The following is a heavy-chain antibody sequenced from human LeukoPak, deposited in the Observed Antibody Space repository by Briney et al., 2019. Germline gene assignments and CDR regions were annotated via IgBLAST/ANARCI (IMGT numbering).Heavy chain of an antibody. V-gene: IGHV4-34*01. J-gene: IGHJ5*02. Sequence: SETLSLTCAVYGGSFSGYYWSWIRQPPGKGLEWVGEINHRGSTNYNPSLKSRVTISVDTSKNQFSLKLSSVTAADTAVYYCAGDNPYCSSTSCYAGWFDPWGQGTLVTVSS. CDR2: INHRGST. D-gene: IGHD2-2*01. CDR1: GGSFSGYY. CDR3: AGDNPYCSSTSCYAGWFDP.